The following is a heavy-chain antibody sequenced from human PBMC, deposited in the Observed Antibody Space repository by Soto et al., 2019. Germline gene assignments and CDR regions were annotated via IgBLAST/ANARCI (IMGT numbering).Heavy chain of an antibody. V-gene: IGHV1-18*01. CDR2: ISAHNGNT. J-gene: IGHJ4*02. CDR3: ARGRYGDY. D-gene: IGHD1-1*01. Sequence: QVHLVQSGAEVKKPGASVKVSCKGSGYAFTTYGITWVRQAPGQGLEWMGWISAHNGNTNYAQKLEGSVNVTRDTSTRTAYMELRSLRSDDTAVYYCARGRYGDYWGQGALVTVSS. CDR1: GYAFTTYG.